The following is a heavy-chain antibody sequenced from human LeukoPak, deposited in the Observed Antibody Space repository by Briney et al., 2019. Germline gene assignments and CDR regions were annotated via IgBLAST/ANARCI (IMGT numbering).Heavy chain of an antibody. CDR3: ARDKCSSTSCYDGGFDY. CDR2: IYSGGSA. J-gene: IGHJ4*02. Sequence: GGSLRLSCAASGFTVSSNYMSWVRQAPGKGLEWVSVIYSGGSAYYADSVKGRFTISRDNSKNTLYLQMNSLRVEDTAVYYCARDKCSSTSCYDGGFDYWGQGTLVTVSS. CDR1: GFTVSSNY. V-gene: IGHV3-66*01. D-gene: IGHD2-2*01.